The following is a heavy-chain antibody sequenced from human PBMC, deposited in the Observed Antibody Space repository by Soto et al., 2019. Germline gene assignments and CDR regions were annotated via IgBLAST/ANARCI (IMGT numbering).Heavy chain of an antibody. CDR2: IYYSGST. V-gene: IGHV4-59*01. J-gene: IGHJ6*02. CDR1: GGSISSYY. D-gene: IGHD4-17*01. Sequence: SETLSLTCTVSGGSISSYYGSWIRQPPGKGLEWIGYIYYSGSTNYNPSLKIRVTISVDTSKNQFSLKLSSVTAADTAVYYCASYGDYSLVDYGMDVSGQGTTVPVPS. CDR3: ASYGDYSLVDYGMDV.